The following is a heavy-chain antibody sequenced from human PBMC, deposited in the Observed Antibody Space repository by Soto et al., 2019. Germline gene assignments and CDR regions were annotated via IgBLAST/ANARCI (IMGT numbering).Heavy chain of an antibody. CDR3: ASWGGYYFDY. V-gene: IGHV4-39*01. CDR2: IYYSGST. J-gene: IGHJ4*02. CDR1: GGSISSSSYY. Sequence: SETLSLTCTVSGGSISSSSYYWGWIRQPPGKGLEWIGSIYYSGSTYYNPSLKSRVTISVDTSKNQFSLKLSSVTAADTAVYYCASWGGYYFDYWGQGTLVTVSS. D-gene: IGHD3-16*01.